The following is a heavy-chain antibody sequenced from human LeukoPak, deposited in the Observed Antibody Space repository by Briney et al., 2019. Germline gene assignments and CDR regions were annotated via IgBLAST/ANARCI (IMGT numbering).Heavy chain of an antibody. V-gene: IGHV1-46*01. D-gene: IGHD5-18*01. J-gene: IGHJ5*02. Sequence: ASVKVSCKASGYIFTSYFMHWVRQAPGQGLEWMGLINPSGGSTRYAQRFQGRVTMTRDMSTSTVYMELSSLRSEDTAVYYCARALPHRRLMDTTMEQHWFDPWGQGTLVTSPQ. CDR3: ARALPHRRLMDTTMEQHWFDP. CDR1: GYIFTSYF. CDR2: INPSGGST.